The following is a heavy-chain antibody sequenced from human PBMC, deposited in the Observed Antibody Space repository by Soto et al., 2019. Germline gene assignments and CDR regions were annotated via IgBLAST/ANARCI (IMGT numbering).Heavy chain of an antibody. Sequence: QVQLVQSGAEVKKPGSSVKVSCKASGGTFSSYAISWVRQAPGQGLEWMGGIIPIFGTANYAQKFQGRVTITADESTSTAYMELSSLRSEDMAVYYCARELRRGYYDSSGYPYYFDYWGQGTLVTVSS. J-gene: IGHJ4*02. V-gene: IGHV1-69*01. CDR2: IIPIFGTA. CDR1: GGTFSSYA. CDR3: ARELRRGYYDSSGYPYYFDY. D-gene: IGHD3-22*01.